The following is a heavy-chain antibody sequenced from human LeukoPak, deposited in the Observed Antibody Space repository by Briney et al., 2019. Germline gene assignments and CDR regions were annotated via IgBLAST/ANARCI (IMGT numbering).Heavy chain of an antibody. J-gene: IGHJ4*02. CDR2: IYNSGST. CDR1: GYSISSGYY. CDR3: ARDVRLLYDYGDPFDY. D-gene: IGHD4-17*01. Sequence: KPSETLSLTCTVSGYSISSGYYWGWIRQPPGKGLEWIGSIYNSGSTYYNPSLKSRVTISVDTSKNQFSLKLSSVTAADTAVYYCARDVRLLYDYGDPFDYWGQGTLVTVSS. V-gene: IGHV4-38-2*02.